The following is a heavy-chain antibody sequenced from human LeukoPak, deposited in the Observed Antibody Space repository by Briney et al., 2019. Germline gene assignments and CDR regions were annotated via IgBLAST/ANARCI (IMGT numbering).Heavy chain of an antibody. CDR3: TKDLTPGGADV. CDR2: IMWRSSST. V-gene: IGHV3-9*02. CDR1: GFTSDDHA. J-gene: IGHJ6*02. D-gene: IGHD3-10*01. Sequence: GGSLRLSCAASGFTSDDHAMHWVRQASGKGLEWVAGIMWRSSSTGYGDSVKGRFTISRDNAKKSLYLQMNGLRVEDTAFYYCTKDLTPGGADVWGQGTTVTVSS.